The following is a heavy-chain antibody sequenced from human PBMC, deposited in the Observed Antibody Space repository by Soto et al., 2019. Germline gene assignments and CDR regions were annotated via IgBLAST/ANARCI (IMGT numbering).Heavy chain of an antibody. CDR2: INAGNGNT. D-gene: IGHD3-3*01. Sequence: ASVKVSCKASGYTFTSYAMHWVRQAPGQRLEWMGWINAGNGNTKYSQKFQGRVTITRDTSASTAYMELSSLRSEDTAVYYCARDYDFRSGYSLNWFDPWGQGTLVTVSS. CDR1: GYTFTSYA. J-gene: IGHJ5*02. CDR3: ARDYDFRSGYSLNWFDP. V-gene: IGHV1-3*01.